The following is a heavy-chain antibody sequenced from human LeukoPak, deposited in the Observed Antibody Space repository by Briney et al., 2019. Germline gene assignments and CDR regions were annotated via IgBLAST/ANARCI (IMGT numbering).Heavy chain of an antibody. CDR1: GFTVSGNY. D-gene: IGHD3-9*01. Sequence: GSLRLSCAASGFTVSGNYMSWVRQAPGKGLEWVSLIYSGGTTYYADSVKGRFTISRDNSKNTLYLQMNSLRAEDTAVYYCARGGVRPDSSDWYNAFDIWGQGTMVTVSS. V-gene: IGHV3-53*01. CDR2: IYSGGTT. J-gene: IGHJ3*02. CDR3: ARGGVRPDSSDWYNAFDI.